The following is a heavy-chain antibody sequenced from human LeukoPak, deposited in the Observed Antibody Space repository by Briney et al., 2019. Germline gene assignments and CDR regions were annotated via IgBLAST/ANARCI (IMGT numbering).Heavy chain of an antibody. CDR2: VSSSSSYI. CDR1: GFTFSSYS. Sequence: GGSLRLSCAASGFTFSSYSMNWVRQAPGKGLEWVSSVSSSSSYIYYADSVKGRFTISRDNAKNSLYLQMNSLRAEDTAVYYCAREEDIVVVPAALRHWGQGTLVTVSS. J-gene: IGHJ1*01. CDR3: AREEDIVVVPAALRH. D-gene: IGHD2-2*01. V-gene: IGHV3-21*01.